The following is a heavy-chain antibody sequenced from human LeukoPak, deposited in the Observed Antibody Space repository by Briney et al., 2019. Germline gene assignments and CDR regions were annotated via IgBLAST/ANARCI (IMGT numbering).Heavy chain of an antibody. Sequence: ASVKVSCKASGYTFTGYYMHWVRQAPGQGLEWMGWINPNSGGTNYAQKFQGRVTMTRDTSISTAYMELSRLRSDDTAVYYCXXXXXXXXXXRPTIIDYWGQGTLVTVSS. J-gene: IGHJ4*02. CDR2: INPNSGGT. CDR1: GYTFTGYY. V-gene: IGHV1-2*02. D-gene: IGHD3-9*01. CDR3: XXXXXXXXXXRPTIIDY.